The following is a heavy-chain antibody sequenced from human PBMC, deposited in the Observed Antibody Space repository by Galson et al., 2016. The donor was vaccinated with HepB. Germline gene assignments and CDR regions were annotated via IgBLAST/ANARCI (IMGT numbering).Heavy chain of an antibody. V-gene: IGHV3-7*03. CDR2: IKPDGREI. CDR3: ARVFSYDRRDYYRHFVS. J-gene: IGHJ4*02. CDR1: GFPFSTYC. D-gene: IGHD3-22*01. Sequence: SLRLSCAASGFPFSTYCMTWVRQAPGKGPEWVAVIKPDGREIQYVDSVKGRFTISRDDGKNSLYLQMNTLRAEDTAVYYCARVFSYDRRDYYRHFVSWGRGTLVTVSS.